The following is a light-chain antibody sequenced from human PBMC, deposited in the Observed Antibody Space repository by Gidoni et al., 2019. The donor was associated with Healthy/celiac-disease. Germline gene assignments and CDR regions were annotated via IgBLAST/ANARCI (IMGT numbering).Light chain of an antibody. J-gene: IGLJ3*02. V-gene: IGLV3-21*04. CDR1: NIGSKS. CDR3: QVWDSSSDHKV. CDR2: YDS. Sequence: SYVLTQPPSVSLAPGKTARITCGGNNIGSKSVHWYQQKPGQAPGLVSYYDSDRPSGIPERFSGSNSGNTATLTISRVEAGDEADYYCQVWDSSSDHKVFGGGTKLTVL.